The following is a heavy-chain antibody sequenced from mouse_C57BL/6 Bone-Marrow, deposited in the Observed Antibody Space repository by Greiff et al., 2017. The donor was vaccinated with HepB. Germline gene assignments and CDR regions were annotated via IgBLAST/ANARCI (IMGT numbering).Heavy chain of an antibody. CDR2: IDPSDSYT. CDR3: ARSGFPDY. V-gene: IGHV1-69*01. Sequence: QVQLQQPGAELVMPGASVKLSCKASGYTFTSYWMHWVKQRPGQGLEWIGEIDPSDSYTNYNQKFKSKSTLTVDKSSSTAYMQLSSLPSEDSAVYYCARSGFPDYWGQGTTLTVSS. CDR1: GYTFTSYW. J-gene: IGHJ2*01.